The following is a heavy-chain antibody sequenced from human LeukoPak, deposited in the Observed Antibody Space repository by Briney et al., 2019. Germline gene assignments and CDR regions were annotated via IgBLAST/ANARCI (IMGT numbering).Heavy chain of an antibody. CDR3: ARDKVPGDY. CDR1: GGSISSSSYY. J-gene: IGHJ4*02. CDR2: IYYSGST. Sequence: NSSETLSLTCTVSGGSISSSSYYWGWIRQPPGKGLEWIGSIYYSGSTYYNPALKSRVTISVDTSKNQFSLKLSSVTAADTAVYFCARDKVPGDYWGQGTLVTVSS. D-gene: IGHD1-1*01. V-gene: IGHV4-39*07.